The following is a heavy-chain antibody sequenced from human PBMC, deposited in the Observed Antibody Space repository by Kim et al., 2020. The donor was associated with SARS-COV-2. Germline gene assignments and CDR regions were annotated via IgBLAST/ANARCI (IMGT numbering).Heavy chain of an antibody. Sequence: GGSLRLSCAASGFTFSSYWMSWVRQAPGKGLEWVANIKQDGSEKYYVDSVKGRFTISRDNAKNSLYLQMNSLRAEDTAVYYCARGSSWYGNYYYYYGMDVWGQGTTVTVSS. CDR2: IKQDGSEK. J-gene: IGHJ6*02. V-gene: IGHV3-7*04. CDR1: GFTFSSYW. CDR3: ARGSSWYGNYYYYYGMDV. D-gene: IGHD6-13*01.